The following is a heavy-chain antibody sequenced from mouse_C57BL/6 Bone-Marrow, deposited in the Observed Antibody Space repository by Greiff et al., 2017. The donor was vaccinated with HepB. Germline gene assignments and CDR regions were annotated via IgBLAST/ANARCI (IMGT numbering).Heavy chain of an antibody. CDR1: GYAFTNYL. CDR2: INPGSGGT. CDR3: ARCLWCLDY. Sequence: QVQLQQSGAELVRPGPSVKVSCKASGYAFTNYLIEWVKQRPGQGLEWIGVINPGSGGTNYNEKFKGKATLTADKSSSTAYMQLSSLPSEDSAVYFCARCLWCLDYWGQGTTLTVSS. V-gene: IGHV1-54*01. D-gene: IGHD6-1*01. J-gene: IGHJ2*01.